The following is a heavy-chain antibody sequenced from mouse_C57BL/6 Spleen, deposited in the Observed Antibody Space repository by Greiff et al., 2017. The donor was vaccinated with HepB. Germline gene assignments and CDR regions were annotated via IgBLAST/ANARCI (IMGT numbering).Heavy chain of an antibody. D-gene: IGHD1-1*01. J-gene: IGHJ4*01. CDR2: INPNYGTT. Sequence: EVKLMESGPELVKPGASVKISCKASGYSFTDYNMNWVKQSNGKSLEWIGVINPNYGTTSYNQKFKGKATLTVDQSSSTAYMQLNSLTSEDSAVYYCARGGTTVVARDYAMDYWGQGTSVTVSS. CDR3: ARGGTTVVARDYAMDY. V-gene: IGHV1-39*01. CDR1: GYSFTDYN.